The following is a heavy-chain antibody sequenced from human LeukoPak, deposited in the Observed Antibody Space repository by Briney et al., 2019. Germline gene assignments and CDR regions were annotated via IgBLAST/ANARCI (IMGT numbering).Heavy chain of an antibody. D-gene: IGHD4-11*01. J-gene: IGHJ4*02. CDR3: ARQKDYSHYFDY. Sequence: GESLKISCKCSGNSITNYWIDWVRQMPGKSLEWMGIIYPGDSGTRYSPSFQGQVTISVDKSISTAYLQWRSLKASDTAMYYCARQKDYSHYFDYWGQGTLVTVSS. V-gene: IGHV5-51*01. CDR1: GNSITNYW. CDR2: IYPGDSGT.